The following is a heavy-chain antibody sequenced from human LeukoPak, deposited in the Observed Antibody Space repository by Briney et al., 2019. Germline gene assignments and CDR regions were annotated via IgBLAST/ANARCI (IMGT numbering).Heavy chain of an antibody. V-gene: IGHV3-23*01. CDR3: AKDSPDTAMGYYYYGMDA. D-gene: IGHD5-18*01. CDR2: ISGSGGST. Sequence: PGGSLRLSCAASGFTFSSYAMSWVRQAPGKGLEWVSAISGSGGSTYYADSVKGRFTISRDNSKNTLYLQMNSLRAEDTAVYYCAKDSPDTAMGYYYYGMDAWGQGTTVTVSS. CDR1: GFTFSSYA. J-gene: IGHJ6*02.